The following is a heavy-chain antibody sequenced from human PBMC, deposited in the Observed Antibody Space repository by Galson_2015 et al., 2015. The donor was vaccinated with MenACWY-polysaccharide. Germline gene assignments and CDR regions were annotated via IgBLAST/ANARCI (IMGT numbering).Heavy chain of an antibody. CDR1: GFTLSSYW. CDR2: IKQDGSEK. D-gene: IGHD6-13*01. V-gene: IGHV3-7*01. Sequence: SLRLSCAASGFTLSSYWMSWVRQAPGKGLEWVANIKQDGSEKYYVDSVKGRFTISRDNAKNSLYLQMNSLRAEDTAVYYCARGEAAADPSPASFTVYYYYGMDVWGQGTTVTVSS. CDR3: ARGEAAADPSPASFTVYYYYGMDV. J-gene: IGHJ6*02.